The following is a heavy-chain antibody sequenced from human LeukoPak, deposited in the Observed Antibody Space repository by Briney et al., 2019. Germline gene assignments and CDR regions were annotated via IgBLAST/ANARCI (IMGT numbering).Heavy chain of an antibody. D-gene: IGHD3-3*01. CDR1: DYSISSGYY. J-gene: IGHJ6*03. Sequence: PSETLSLTCAVSDYSISSGYYWGWIRQPPGKGLEWIGSIYHSGSTYYNPSLKSRVTISVDASKNQFSLKVSSVTAADTAVCYCARHPWSSSVTVYYMDVWGKGTTVTVSS. CDR2: IYHSGST. V-gene: IGHV4-38-2*01. CDR3: ARHPWSSSVTVYYMDV.